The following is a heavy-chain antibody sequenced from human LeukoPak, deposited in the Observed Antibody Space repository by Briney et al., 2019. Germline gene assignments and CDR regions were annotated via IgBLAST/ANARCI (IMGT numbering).Heavy chain of an antibody. V-gene: IGHV4-4*09. CDR3: ARPYYYDSRIDP. Sequence: PSETLSLTCTVSGGSISSYYWSWIRQPPGKGLEWIGYIYTSGSTNYNPSLKSRVTISVDTSKNQFPLKLSSVTAADTAVYYCARPYYYDSRIDPWGQGILVTVSS. CDR1: GGSISSYY. D-gene: IGHD3-22*01. J-gene: IGHJ5*02. CDR2: IYTSGST.